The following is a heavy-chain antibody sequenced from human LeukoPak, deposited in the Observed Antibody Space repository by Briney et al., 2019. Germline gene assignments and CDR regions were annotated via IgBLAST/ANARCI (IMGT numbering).Heavy chain of an antibody. CDR3: ATSNGYRFLEWLLSYDY. V-gene: IGHV1-69*04. CDR2: IIPILGIA. CDR1: GGTFSSYA. J-gene: IGHJ4*02. D-gene: IGHD3-3*01. Sequence: SVKVSCKASGGTFSSYAISWVRQAPGQGLEWMGRIIPILGIANYAQKFQGRVTITADKSTSTAYMELSSLRSEDTAVYYCATSNGYRFLEWLLSYDYWGQGTLVTVSS.